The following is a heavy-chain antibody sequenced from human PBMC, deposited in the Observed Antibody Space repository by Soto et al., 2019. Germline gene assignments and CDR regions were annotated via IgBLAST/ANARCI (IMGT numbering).Heavy chain of an antibody. CDR2: ISYDGSNK. V-gene: IGHV3-30*18. CDR3: ANSILRYYYDSSGYNFGGSSGFDF. Sequence: PGGSLRLSCAASGFTFSSYGMHWVRQAPGKGLEWVAVISYDGSNKYYADSVKGRFTISRDNSKNTLYLQMNSLRAEDTAVYYCANSILRYYYDSSGYNFGGSSGFDFRGQGTLVTVSS. CDR1: GFTFSSYG. J-gene: IGHJ4*02. D-gene: IGHD3-22*01.